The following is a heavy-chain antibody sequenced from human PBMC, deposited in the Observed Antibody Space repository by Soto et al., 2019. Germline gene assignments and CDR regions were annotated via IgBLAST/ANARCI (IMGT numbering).Heavy chain of an antibody. J-gene: IGHJ4*02. CDR1: GGTFNSYG. CDR2: IIPALGRP. Sequence: SVKVSCKASGGTFNSYGFNWVRQAPGHGLEWLGGIIPALGRPNYAQKFQGRVTITADDSTSTAYMELSSLRYDDTAIYYCARGATTYCGGDCYFDFWGQGTLVPVSS. V-gene: IGHV1-69*10. D-gene: IGHD2-21*02. CDR3: ARGATTYCGGDCYFDF.